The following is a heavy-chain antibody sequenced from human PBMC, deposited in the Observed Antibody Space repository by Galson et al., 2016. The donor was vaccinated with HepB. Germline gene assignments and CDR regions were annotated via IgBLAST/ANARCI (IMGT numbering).Heavy chain of an antibody. Sequence: SVKVSCKASGYIFTSYYIHWVRQAPGQGLEWMGRITPSGGATTFAQKFQGRVTLTRDTSTNTVYMELGSLRSEDTAMYYCVRQSYGDFPSDYWGQGTLVTVSS. V-gene: IGHV1-46*01. CDR2: ITPSGGAT. CDR3: VRQSYGDFPSDY. CDR1: GYIFTSYY. D-gene: IGHD4-17*01. J-gene: IGHJ4*02.